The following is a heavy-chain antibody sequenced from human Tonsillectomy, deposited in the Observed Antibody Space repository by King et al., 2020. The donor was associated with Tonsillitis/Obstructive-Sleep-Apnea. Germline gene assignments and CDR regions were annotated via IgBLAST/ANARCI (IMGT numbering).Heavy chain of an antibody. Sequence: TLKESGPVLVKPTETLTLTCTVSGFSLSNARMGVTGIGRPPGKARDWLAPIFSKTEKSYSTSLKSRLTISKDTSKSQVVLTMTNMDPVDTATYYCARIPRSIQLWFSFDYWGQGTLVTVSS. J-gene: IGHJ4*02. D-gene: IGHD5-18*01. CDR1: GFSLSNARMG. CDR2: IFSKTEK. V-gene: IGHV2-26*01. CDR3: ARIPRSIQLWFSFDY.